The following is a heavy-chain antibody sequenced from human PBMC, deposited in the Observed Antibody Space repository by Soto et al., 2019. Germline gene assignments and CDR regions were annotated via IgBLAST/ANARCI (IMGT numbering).Heavy chain of an antibody. D-gene: IGHD1-1*01. CDR3: ARDWRDGVGY. Sequence: ESGGGLVKPGGSLRLSCAASGFTFSSYSMNWVRQAPWKGLEWVSSISSSSSYIYYADSVKGRFTISRDNAKNSLYLQMNSLRAEDTAVYYCARDWRDGVGYWGQGTLVTVSS. CDR1: GFTFSSYS. CDR2: ISSSSSYI. J-gene: IGHJ4*02. V-gene: IGHV3-21*01.